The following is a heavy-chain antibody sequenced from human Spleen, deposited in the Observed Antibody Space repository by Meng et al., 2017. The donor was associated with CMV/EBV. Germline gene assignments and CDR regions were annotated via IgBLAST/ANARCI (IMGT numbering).Heavy chain of an antibody. V-gene: IGHV3-11*04. CDR1: GFTFSDYY. CDR2: ISNSGATM. CDR3: AREGRITIFGVVRGLMDV. D-gene: IGHD3-3*01. J-gene: IGHJ6*02. Sequence: GESLKISCAASGFTFSDYYMSWIRQAPGKGLEWVSCISNSGATMYYAGSVKGRFTISRDNAKNSLYLQVKSLRAEDTAVYYCAREGRITIFGVVRGLMDVWGQGTTVTVSS.